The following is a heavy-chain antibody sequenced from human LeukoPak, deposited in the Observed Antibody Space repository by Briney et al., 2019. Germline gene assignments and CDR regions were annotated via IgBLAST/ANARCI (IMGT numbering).Heavy chain of an antibody. J-gene: IGHJ4*02. CDR2: INPNSGGT. D-gene: IGHD1-20*01. CDR3: ARDRNNWNDGGFDY. Sequence: ASVKVSCTASGYTFTGYYMHWVRQAPGQGLEWMGWINPNSGGTNYAQKFQGRVTMTRDTSISTAYMELSRLRSDDTAVYYCARDRNNWNDGGFDYWGQGTLVTVSS. V-gene: IGHV1-2*02. CDR1: GYTFTGYY.